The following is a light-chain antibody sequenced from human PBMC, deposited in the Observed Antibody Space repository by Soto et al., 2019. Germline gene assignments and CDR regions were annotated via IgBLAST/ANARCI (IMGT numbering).Light chain of an antibody. Sequence: QSVLTQPPSVSATPGQSVNISCSGSTPNLGRNTVNWYQQLPGKAPKLVIYNNGRRPSGVPDRFSGSKSGTSGTLAITGLQSEDEADYYCAAWDDSLTGVVFGGGTQLTVL. CDR2: NNG. V-gene: IGLV1-44*01. CDR3: AAWDDSLTGVV. J-gene: IGLJ3*02. CDR1: TPNLGRNT.